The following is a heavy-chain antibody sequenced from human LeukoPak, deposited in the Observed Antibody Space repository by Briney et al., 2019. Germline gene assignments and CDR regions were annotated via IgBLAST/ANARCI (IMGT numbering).Heavy chain of an antibody. Sequence: SETLSLTCTVSGGSISSYYWSWIRQPPGKGLEWIGYIYYSGSTNYNPSLKSRVTISVDTSKNQFSLKLSSVTAADTAVYYCARGRYNWNYYYGMDAWGQGTTVTVSS. V-gene: IGHV4-59*01. CDR1: GGSISSYY. CDR3: ARGRYNWNYYYGMDA. CDR2: IYYSGST. D-gene: IGHD1-20*01. J-gene: IGHJ6*02.